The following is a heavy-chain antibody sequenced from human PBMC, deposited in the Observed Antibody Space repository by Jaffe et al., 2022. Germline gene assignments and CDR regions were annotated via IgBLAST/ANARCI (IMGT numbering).Heavy chain of an antibody. D-gene: IGHD1-20*01. CDR3: AAYNSKTGTFDY. CDR1: GYTFTYRY. Sequence: QMQLVQSGAEVKKTGSSVKVSCKASGYTFTYRYLHWVRQAPGQALEWMGWITPFNGNTNYAQKFQDRVTITRDRSMSTAYMELSSLRSEDTAMYYCAAYNSKTGTFDYWGQGTLVTVSS. J-gene: IGHJ4*02. V-gene: IGHV1-45*02. CDR2: ITPFNGNT.